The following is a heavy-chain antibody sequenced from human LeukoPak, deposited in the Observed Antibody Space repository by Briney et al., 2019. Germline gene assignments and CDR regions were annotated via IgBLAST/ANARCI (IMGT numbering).Heavy chain of an antibody. CDR1: GFTFGKYW. CDR3: ARDYYGSIDL. CDR2: INNDGST. Sequence: GGSLRLSCAASGFTFGKYWMHWVRQAPGKELVCISRINNDGSTVYADSVAGRFTISRDNARDTLYLQMNSLRVEDTAVYYCARDYYGSIDLWGQGTLVTVSS. V-gene: IGHV3-74*01. D-gene: IGHD3-10*01. J-gene: IGHJ1*01.